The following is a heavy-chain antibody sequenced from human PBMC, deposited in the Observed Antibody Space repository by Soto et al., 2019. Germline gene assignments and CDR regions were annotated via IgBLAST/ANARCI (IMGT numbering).Heavy chain of an antibody. V-gene: IGHV3-7*03. CDR3: AKWSYIDY. D-gene: IGHD3-3*01. J-gene: IGHJ4*02. CDR1: GFTFSNYW. CDR2: ISRNESEK. Sequence: GGSLRLSCAASGFTFSNYWMSWVRQAPGKGLEWVATISRNESEKYYVDSVKGRFTTSRDTSKNTLYLQMNSLRADDTAIYYCAKWSYIDYWGQGTRVTVSS.